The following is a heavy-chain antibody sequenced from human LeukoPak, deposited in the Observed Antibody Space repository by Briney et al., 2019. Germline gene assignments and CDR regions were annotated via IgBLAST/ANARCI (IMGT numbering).Heavy chain of an antibody. V-gene: IGHV4-59*01. CDR2: IYYSGST. CDR1: GGSISSYY. D-gene: IGHD6-6*01. J-gene: IGHJ4*02. CDR3: ARGKIAALGVDY. Sequence: SETLSLTCTVSGGSISSYYWSWIRQPPGKGLEWIGYIYYSGSTNYNPSLKSRVTISVDTSKNQFSLKLSSVTAADTAVCYCARGKIAALGVDYWGQGTLVTVSS.